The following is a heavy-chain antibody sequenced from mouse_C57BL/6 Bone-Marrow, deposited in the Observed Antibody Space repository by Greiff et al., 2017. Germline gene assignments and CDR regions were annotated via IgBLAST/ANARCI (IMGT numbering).Heavy chain of an antibody. D-gene: IGHD2-4*01. V-gene: IGHV1-82*01. CDR2: IYPGDGDT. Sequence: QVQLQQSGPELVKPGASVKISCKASGYAFSSSWMNWVKQRPGKGLEWIGRIYPGDGDTNYNGKFKGKATLTADKSSSTAYMQLSSLTSEDSAVYFCARRSLDYLYAMDYWGQGTSVTVSS. CDR1: GYAFSSSW. J-gene: IGHJ4*01. CDR3: ARRSLDYLYAMDY.